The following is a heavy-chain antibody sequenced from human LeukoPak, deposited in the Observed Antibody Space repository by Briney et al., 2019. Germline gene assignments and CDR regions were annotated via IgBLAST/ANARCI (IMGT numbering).Heavy chain of an antibody. CDR3: ARDVRGDKDIVVVPAAGLDY. V-gene: IGHV3-21*01. CDR2: ISTSSSYI. D-gene: IGHD2-2*01. J-gene: IGHJ4*02. CDR1: GFTFSSYN. Sequence: PGGSLRLSCAASGFTFSSYNMNWVRQAPGKGLEWVSSISTSSSYIYYTDSVKGRFTISRDNAKNSLYLQMNSLRAEDTAVYYCARDVRGDKDIVVVPAAGLDYWGQGTLVTASS.